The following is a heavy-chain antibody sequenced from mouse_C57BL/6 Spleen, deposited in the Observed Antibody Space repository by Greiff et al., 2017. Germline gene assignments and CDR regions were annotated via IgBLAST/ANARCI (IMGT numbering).Heavy chain of an antibody. J-gene: IGHJ2*01. CDR3: ARGYYYGSSYGYFDY. CDR2: IYPGDGDT. D-gene: IGHD1-1*01. Sequence: QVQLQQSGAELVKPGASVKISCKASGYAFSSYWMNWVKQRPGQGLEWIGQIYPGDGDTNYNGKFKGKATLTADKSSSTAYMQLSSLTSEDSAVYFCARGYYYGSSYGYFDYWGQGTTLTVSS. V-gene: IGHV1-80*01. CDR1: GYAFSSYW.